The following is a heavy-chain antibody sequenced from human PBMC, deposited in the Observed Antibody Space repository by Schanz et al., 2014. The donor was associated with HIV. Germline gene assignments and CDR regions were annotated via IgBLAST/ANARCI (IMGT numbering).Heavy chain of an antibody. CDR2: INHRGST. Sequence: QVQLQQWGAGLLRPSETLSLTCAVYGSPYKGYYWGWVRQFSDWGLEWIGEINHRGSTRYNPSLTGRVTISGDSSKTQVSLSVTSVTAADTAIYYCVRAKGEFGDFRWYFYYHGMDVWGQGTTVIVSS. J-gene: IGHJ6*02. CDR3: VRAKGEFGDFRWYFYYHGMDV. V-gene: IGHV4-34*01. CDR1: GSPYKGYY. D-gene: IGHD3-16*01.